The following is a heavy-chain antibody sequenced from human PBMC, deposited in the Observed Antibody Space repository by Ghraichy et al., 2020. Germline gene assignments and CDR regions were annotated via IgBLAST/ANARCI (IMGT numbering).Heavy chain of an antibody. Sequence: GGSLRLSCAASGFTFSSYAMSWVRQAPGKGLEWVSAISGSGGSTYYADSVKGRFTISRDNSKNTLYLQMNSLRAEDTAVYYRAKGFCSSPSCVVNYWGQGTLVTFSS. J-gene: IGHJ4*02. CDR3: AKGFCSSPSCVVNY. V-gene: IGHV3-23*01. CDR2: ISGSGGST. D-gene: IGHD2-2*01. CDR1: GFTFSSYA.